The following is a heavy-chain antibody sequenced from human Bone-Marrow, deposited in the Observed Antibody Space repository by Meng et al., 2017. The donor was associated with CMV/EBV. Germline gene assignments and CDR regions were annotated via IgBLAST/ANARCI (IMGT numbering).Heavy chain of an antibody. CDR1: GFTFDDYA. D-gene: IGHD6-19*01. J-gene: IGHJ6*02. CDR3: AKDIIAVAGTRNYYYYGMDV. Sequence: SLKISCAASGFTFDDYAMHWVRQAPGKGLEWVSGISWNSGSIGYADSVKGRFTISRDNAKNSLYLQMNSLRAEDTALYYCAKDIIAVAGTRNYYYYGMDVWGQGTKVTAP. CDR2: ISWNSGSI. V-gene: IGHV3-9*01.